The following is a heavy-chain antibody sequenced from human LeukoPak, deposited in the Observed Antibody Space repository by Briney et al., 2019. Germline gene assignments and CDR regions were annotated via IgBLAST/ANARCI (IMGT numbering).Heavy chain of an antibody. CDR1: GFTFSDYY. D-gene: IGHD3-22*01. V-gene: IGHV3-11*06. Sequence: GGSLRLSCAASGFTFSDYYMSWIRQAPGKGLEWVSHISSSSSYTNYADSVKGRFTISRDNAKNSLYLQMNSLRAEDTAVYYCARDLREFDSSGYYLDYWGQGTLVTVSS. J-gene: IGHJ4*02. CDR3: ARDLREFDSSGYYLDY. CDR2: ISSSSSYT.